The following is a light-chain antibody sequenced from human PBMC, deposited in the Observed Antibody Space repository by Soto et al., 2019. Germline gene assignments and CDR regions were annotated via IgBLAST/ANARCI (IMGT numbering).Light chain of an antibody. CDR3: QQYDSRPIT. V-gene: IGKV1-33*01. CDR2: GAS. J-gene: IGKJ5*01. CDR1: QDISNY. Sequence: DIQMTQSPSSLSAAVGDRVTFTWQASQDISNYLSWYQHKLGKAPKLLVYGASDLESGVPGRFSASGSGTHFSLTISNLQPEDFATYFCQQYDSRPITFGQGTRLEIK.